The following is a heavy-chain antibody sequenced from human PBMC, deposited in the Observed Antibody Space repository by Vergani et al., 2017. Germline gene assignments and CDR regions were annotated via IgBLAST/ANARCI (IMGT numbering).Heavy chain of an antibody. D-gene: IGHD3-3*01. CDR1: GYTFTSYA. J-gene: IGHJ4*02. V-gene: IGHV1-3*02. CDR2: SNAGNGNT. CDR3: AKSATHFGVVITFDY. Sequence: QVQLVQSGAEVKKPGASVKVSCKASGYTFTSYAMHWVRQAPGQRLEWMGWSNAGNGNTKYSQEFQGRVTITRDTSASTAYMELSSLRSEDMAVYYCAKSATHFGVVITFDYWGQGTLVTVSS.